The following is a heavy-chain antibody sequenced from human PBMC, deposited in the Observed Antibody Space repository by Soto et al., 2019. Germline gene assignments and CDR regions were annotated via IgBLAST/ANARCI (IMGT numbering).Heavy chain of an antibody. CDR1: GFTFDDYA. J-gene: IGHJ4*02. D-gene: IGHD4-17*01. V-gene: IGHV3-9*01. CDR2: ISWNSGSI. CDR3: AKDSYGAYALVDY. Sequence: EVQLVESGGGLVQPGRSLRLSCAASGFTFDDYAMHWVRQAPGNGLERVSGISWNSGSIGYADSVKGRFTISRDNAKNSLYLQMNSLRSEDTALYYCAKDSYGAYALVDYWGQGTLVTVSS.